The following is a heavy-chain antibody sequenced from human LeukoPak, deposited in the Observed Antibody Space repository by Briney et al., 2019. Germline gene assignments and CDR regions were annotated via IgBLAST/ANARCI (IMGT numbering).Heavy chain of an antibody. D-gene: IGHD4-11*01. CDR3: ARGRVSSSTWYSTYYYYFYMDV. J-gene: IGHJ6*03. CDR1: DDSITMYY. V-gene: IGHV4-59*01. CDR2: VDHTGST. Sequence: SETLSLTCTVSDDSITMYYWTWIRQPPGKGLEWIGYVDHTGSTKFNPSLNGRVSISRDTSKNLFSLRLRSVAAADTAVYFCARGRVSSSTWYSTYYYYFYMDVWGKGTTVTVSS.